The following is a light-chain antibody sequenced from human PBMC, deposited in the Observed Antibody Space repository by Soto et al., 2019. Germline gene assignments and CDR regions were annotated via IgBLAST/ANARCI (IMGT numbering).Light chain of an antibody. Sequence: EVVLTQSPATLSLSPGERATLSCRASQSFSDYTACFQQKPGQPPRLVIYEASNRAAGIPDRFSGSGSGTDFTLTISSLDPEDFAVYYCQQRNNWPWTFGQGTKVDIK. CDR3: QQRNNWPWT. V-gene: IGKV3-11*01. CDR1: QSFSDY. J-gene: IGKJ1*01. CDR2: EAS.